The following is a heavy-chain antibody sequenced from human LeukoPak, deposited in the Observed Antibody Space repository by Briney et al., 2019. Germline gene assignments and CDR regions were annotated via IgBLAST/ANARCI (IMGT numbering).Heavy chain of an antibody. V-gene: IGHV1-69*04. CDR2: IIPMLGKT. J-gene: IGHJ4*02. Sequence: GASVKVSCKASGGTFDNYAVNWVREAPGLGLEWMGRIIPMLGKTNSAQKFQDRVTFTADKSTGTAYMELTHLRPDDTAVYFCARGLFGGFAAAPFDHWGQGTLVTVS. CDR3: ARGLFGGFAAAPFDH. D-gene: IGHD2-2*01. CDR1: GGTFDNYA.